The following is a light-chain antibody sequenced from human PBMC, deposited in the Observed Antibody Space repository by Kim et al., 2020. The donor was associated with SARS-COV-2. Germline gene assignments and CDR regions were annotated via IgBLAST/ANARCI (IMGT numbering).Light chain of an antibody. V-gene: IGLV2-11*01. CDR3: CSYAGSYTV. CDR2: EVS. Sequence: PGKSVNIPCTGTSKDVGGYNDVSWYQQHPGKAPKLMIYEVSKRPSGVPDRLSGSKSGNTASLTISGLQAEDEADYYCCSYAGSYTVFGGGTQLTVL. CDR1: SKDVGGYND. J-gene: IGLJ2*01.